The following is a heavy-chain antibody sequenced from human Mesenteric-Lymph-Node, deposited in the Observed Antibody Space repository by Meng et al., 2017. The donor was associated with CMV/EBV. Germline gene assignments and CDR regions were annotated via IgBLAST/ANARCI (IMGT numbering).Heavy chain of an antibody. V-gene: IGHV3-21*01. CDR1: GFTFSGYS. Sequence: CAASGFTFSGYSMNWVRQAPGKGLEWVSSISSSSSYIYYADSVKGRFTISRDNAKNSLYLQMNSLRAEDTAVYYCARVPGSSWYFDYWGQGTLVTVSS. D-gene: IGHD6-13*01. CDR2: ISSSSSYI. CDR3: ARVPGSSWYFDY. J-gene: IGHJ4*02.